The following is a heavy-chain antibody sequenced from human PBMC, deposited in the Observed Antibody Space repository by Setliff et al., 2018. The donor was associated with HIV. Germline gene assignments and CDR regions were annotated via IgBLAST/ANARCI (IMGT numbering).Heavy chain of an antibody. J-gene: IGHJ4*02. CDR1: GYSISSGYY. D-gene: IGHD4-17*01. Sequence: TSETLSLTCGVSGYSISSGYYWGWIRQPPGKGLECIGSIYHNGITYYNPSLKSRVTISVDTSQNQFSLKLTSVTAADTAIYYCARRIYGNNPYFDYWSQGTLVTVSS. CDR3: ARRIYGNNPYFDY. CDR2: IYHNGIT. V-gene: IGHV4-38-2*01.